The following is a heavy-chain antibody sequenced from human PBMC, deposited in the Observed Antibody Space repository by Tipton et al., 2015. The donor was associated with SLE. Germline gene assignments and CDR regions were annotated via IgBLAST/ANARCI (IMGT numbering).Heavy chain of an antibody. Sequence: TLSLTCTVSGGSFRSFSAYYWNWIRQPPGKGLEWIGEINHSGSTNYNPSLKSRVTVSGDTSKSQISLKLTSVTAADTAVYYCARARRATRDAFDIWGQGTMVTVSS. CDR1: GGSFRSFSAYY. CDR3: ARARRATRDAFDI. CDR2: INHSGST. V-gene: IGHV4-34*01. J-gene: IGHJ3*02. D-gene: IGHD5-12*01.